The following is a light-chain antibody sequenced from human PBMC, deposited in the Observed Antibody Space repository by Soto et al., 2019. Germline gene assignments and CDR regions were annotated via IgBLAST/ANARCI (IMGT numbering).Light chain of an antibody. CDR2: EVS. J-gene: IGLJ2*01. CDR1: SSDVGGYNY. Sequence: QSALTQPASVSGSPGQSITISCTGTSSDVGGYNYVSWYQQHPGKAPKLMIYEVSNRPSGVSNRFSGSKSGNTASLTISGLQAEDEAEYYCSSYTSSSTLGVVFGGGTKRTV. CDR3: SSYTSSSTLGVV. V-gene: IGLV2-14*01.